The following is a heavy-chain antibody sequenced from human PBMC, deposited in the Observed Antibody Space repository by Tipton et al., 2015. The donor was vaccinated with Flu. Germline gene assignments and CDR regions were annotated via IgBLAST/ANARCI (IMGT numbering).Heavy chain of an antibody. CDR3: AGSGDTTGTRAVDY. Sequence: GSLRLSCAVSGGSISSSNWWSWVRQPPGKGLEWIGEIYHSGSTNYNPSLKSRVTISVDKSKNQFSLKLSSVTAADTAAYYCAGSGDTTGTRAVDYWGQGTLVTVSS. CDR2: IYHSGST. D-gene: IGHD1-1*01. CDR1: GGSISSSNW. V-gene: IGHV4-4*02. J-gene: IGHJ4*02.